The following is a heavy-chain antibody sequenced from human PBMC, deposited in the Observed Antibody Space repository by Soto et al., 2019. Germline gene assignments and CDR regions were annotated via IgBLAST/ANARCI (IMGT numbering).Heavy chain of an antibody. J-gene: IGHJ4*02. CDR2: IYYSGST. V-gene: IGHV4-39*01. D-gene: IGHD3-10*01. CDR1: GGSISSSSYY. CDR3: ARPTMVRGVIMGFDY. Sequence: SETLSLTCTVSGGSISSSSYYWGWIRQPPGKGLEWIGSIYYSGSTYYKPSLKSRVTISVDTSKNQFSLKLSSVTAAYTAVYYCARPTMVRGVIMGFDYWGQGTLVT.